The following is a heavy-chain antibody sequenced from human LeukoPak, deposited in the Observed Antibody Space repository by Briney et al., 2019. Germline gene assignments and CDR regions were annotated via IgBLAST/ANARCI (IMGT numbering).Heavy chain of an antibody. Sequence: PGASVKVSCKASGGTFSSYAISWVRQAPGQGLEWMGGIIPIFATANYAQKFQGRVTITADESTSTAYMELSSLRSEDTAVYYCARVAYYYDSSGYSRPFDYWGQGTLVTVSS. CDR3: ARVAYYYDSSGYSRPFDY. CDR1: GGTFSSYA. J-gene: IGHJ4*02. CDR2: IIPIFATA. V-gene: IGHV1-69*13. D-gene: IGHD3-22*01.